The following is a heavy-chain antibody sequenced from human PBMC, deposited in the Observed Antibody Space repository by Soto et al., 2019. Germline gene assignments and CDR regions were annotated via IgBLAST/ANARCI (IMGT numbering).Heavy chain of an antibody. CDR2: ISYDGSNK. V-gene: IGHV3-30*18. D-gene: IGHD4-17*01. CDR1: GFTFSGYG. J-gene: IGHJ6*02. Sequence: GGSLRLSCAASGFTFSGYGMHWVRQAPGKGLEWVAIISYDGSNKYYADSMKGRFTISRDNSKNTLYLQMNSLRTEDTAAYYCAKNSYGDSWNFGLDVWGQGTTVTVSS. CDR3: AKNSYGDSWNFGLDV.